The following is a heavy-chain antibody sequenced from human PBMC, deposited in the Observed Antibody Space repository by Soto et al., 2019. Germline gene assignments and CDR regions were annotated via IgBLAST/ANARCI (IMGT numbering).Heavy chain of an antibody. Sequence: SETLSLTCTVAGGSLKNFYWSWVRQPAGEGLEWIGRVYSSGATDYNPSLRSRVTMSVDRSTDQFSLRLASVTAADTAVYFCAKGPVCGDDCNFAVWGHETQVTVSS. CDR3: AKGPVCGDDCNFAV. CDR2: VYSSGAT. J-gene: IGHJ4*01. D-gene: IGHD2-21*02. V-gene: IGHV4-4*07. CDR1: GGSLKNFY.